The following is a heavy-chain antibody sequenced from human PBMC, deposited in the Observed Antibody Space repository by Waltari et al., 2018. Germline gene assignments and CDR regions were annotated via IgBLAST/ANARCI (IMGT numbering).Heavy chain of an antibody. CDR2: ISDYNGNT. CDR3: ASFSFTAMVTAGAFDI. D-gene: IGHD5-18*01. Sequence: QVQLVQSGAEVKKPGASVKVSCKASGYTFTSYGISWVRQAPGQGLEWMGWISDYNGNTNYAQKLQGRVTMTTDTSTSTAYMELRSLRSDDTAVYYCASFSFTAMVTAGAFDIWGQGTMVTVSS. V-gene: IGHV1-18*01. CDR1: GYTFTSYG. J-gene: IGHJ3*02.